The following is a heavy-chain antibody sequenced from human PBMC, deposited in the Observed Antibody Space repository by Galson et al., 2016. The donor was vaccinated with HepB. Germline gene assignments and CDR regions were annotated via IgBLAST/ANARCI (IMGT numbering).Heavy chain of an antibody. D-gene: IGHD1-1*01. CDR3: ARDANWNLDY. Sequence: SVKVSCKASGYIFTRNGISWVRQAPGQGLEWLGWISTNGGSTNYAQKVQDRITMTTDTSTRTVYMELRSLTSDDTAVYYCARDANWNLDYWGQGTLVTVSS. J-gene: IGHJ4*02. V-gene: IGHV1-18*01. CDR2: ISTNGGST. CDR1: GYIFTRNG.